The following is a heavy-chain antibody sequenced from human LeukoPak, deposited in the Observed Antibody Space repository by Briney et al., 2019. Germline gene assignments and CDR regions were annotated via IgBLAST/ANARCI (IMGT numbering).Heavy chain of an antibody. D-gene: IGHD2-2*02. Sequence: SETLSLTCTVSGGSISSGDYYWSWIRQPPGKGLEWIGYIYYSGSTYYNPSLKSRVTISVDTSKNQFSLKLSSVTAADTAVYYCARVIVVVPAAIPGNFDYWGQGTLVTVSS. CDR2: IYYSGST. CDR3: ARVIVVVPAAIPGNFDY. J-gene: IGHJ4*02. V-gene: IGHV4-30-4*01. CDR1: GGSISSGDYY.